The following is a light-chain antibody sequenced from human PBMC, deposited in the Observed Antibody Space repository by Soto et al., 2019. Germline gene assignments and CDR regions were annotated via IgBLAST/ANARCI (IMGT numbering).Light chain of an antibody. V-gene: IGLV2-14*01. CDR1: SSDVGGYNY. CDR3: SSYTSSSTWV. CDR2: EVS. Sequence: SALTQPASVSGSPGQSITISCTGNSSDVGGYNYVSWYQHLPGKAPKLMIHEVSNRPSGVSNRFSGSKSGNTASLTISGLQVEDEADYYCSSYTSSSTWVFGGGTKVTVL. J-gene: IGLJ3*02.